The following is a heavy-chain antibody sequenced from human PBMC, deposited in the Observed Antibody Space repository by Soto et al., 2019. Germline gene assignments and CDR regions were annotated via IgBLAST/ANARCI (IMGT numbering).Heavy chain of an antibody. CDR2: IYYSGST. Sequence: SETLSLTCTVSGGSISSSSYYWGWIRQPPGKGLEWIGSIYYSGSTYYNPSLKSRVTISVNTSKNQFSLKLSSLTDADTAVYYCARNGQYPTGYCSSNSCYTAGGFDPWGQGTLVTVSS. V-gene: IGHV4-39*01. J-gene: IGHJ5*02. CDR3: ARNGQYPTGYCSSNSCYTAGGFDP. CDR1: GGSISSSSYY. D-gene: IGHD2-2*02.